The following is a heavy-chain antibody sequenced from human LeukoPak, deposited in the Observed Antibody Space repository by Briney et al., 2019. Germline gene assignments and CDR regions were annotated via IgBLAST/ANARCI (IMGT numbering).Heavy chain of an antibody. CDR2: ISGSGGST. D-gene: IGHD2-15*01. CDR3: GRRVVVVAATNMDV. V-gene: IGHV3-23*01. CDR1: GFPLRSYA. J-gene: IGHJ6*03. Sequence: GSLRLSCAASGFPLRSYAMSWVRQAPGKGLEWVSAISGSGGSTYYADSVKGRFTISRDNSKNTLCLQMNSLRVDDTAVYYCGRRVVVVAATNMDVWGKGTTVTVSS.